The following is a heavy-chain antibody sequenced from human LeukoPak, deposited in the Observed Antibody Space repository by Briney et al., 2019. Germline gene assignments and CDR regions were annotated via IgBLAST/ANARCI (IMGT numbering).Heavy chain of an antibody. Sequence: GGSLRLSCAASGFTFSSYAMSRVRQAPGKGLEWVSAISGSGGSTYYADSVKGRFTISRDNSKNTLYLQMNSLRAEDTAVYYCATYSSSEGYFDYWGQGTLVTVSS. V-gene: IGHV3-23*01. CDR1: GFTFSSYA. CDR2: ISGSGGST. D-gene: IGHD6-6*01. J-gene: IGHJ4*02. CDR3: ATYSSSEGYFDY.